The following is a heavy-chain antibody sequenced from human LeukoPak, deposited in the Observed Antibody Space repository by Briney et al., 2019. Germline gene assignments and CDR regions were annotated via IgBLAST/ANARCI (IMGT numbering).Heavy chain of an antibody. CDR1: GLTFPAAW. CDR2: ISGSGGST. CDR3: AKSDTAKYYFDY. Sequence: GGSLRLSCVASGLTFPAAWMSWVRQAPGKGLEWVSAISGSGGSTYYADSVKGRFTISRDNSKNTLYLQMNSLRAEDTAVYYCAKSDTAKYYFDYWGQGTLVTVSS. V-gene: IGHV3-23*01. J-gene: IGHJ4*02. D-gene: IGHD5-18*01.